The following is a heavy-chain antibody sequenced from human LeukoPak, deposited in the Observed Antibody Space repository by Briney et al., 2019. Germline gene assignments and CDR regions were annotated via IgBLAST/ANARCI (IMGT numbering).Heavy chain of an antibody. CDR3: ARANDYGGNFRFDY. J-gene: IGHJ4*02. V-gene: IGHV4-61*08. CDR2: IYYSGST. Sequence: SETLSLTCNVSGGSINSGGYYWSWIRQPPRKGLEWMGYIYYSGSTNYNPSLKSRVTISVDTSKNQFSLKLSSVTAADTAVYYCARANDYGGNFRFDYWGQGTLVTVSS. D-gene: IGHD4-23*01. CDR1: GGSINSGGYY.